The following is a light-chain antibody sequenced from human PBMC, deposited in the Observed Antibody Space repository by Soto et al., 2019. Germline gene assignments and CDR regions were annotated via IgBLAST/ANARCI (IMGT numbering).Light chain of an antibody. J-gene: IGKJ5*01. CDR2: DAS. CDR3: QQRSNWPPVIT. V-gene: IGKV3-11*01. Sequence: EIVLTQSPATLSLSPGERATLSCRASQSFSSYLAWYQQKPGQAPRLLIYDASKRATGIPARFSGRGDGTDFTLTISSRGPEDFAVYYCQQRSNWPPVITFGQGTRLEIK. CDR1: QSFSSY.